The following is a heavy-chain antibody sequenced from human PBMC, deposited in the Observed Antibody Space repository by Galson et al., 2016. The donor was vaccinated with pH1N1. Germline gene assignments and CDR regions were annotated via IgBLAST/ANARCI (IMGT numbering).Heavy chain of an antibody. CDR2: ISWNSGSI. V-gene: IGHV3-9*01. J-gene: IGHJ4*02. CDR1: GFTFSSHS. D-gene: IGHD5-18*01. CDR3: AKVTGYLYGYVDY. Sequence: SLRLSCAASGFTFSSHSMNWVRQAPGKGLEWVSGISWNSGSIGYADSVKGRFTISRDNAKNSLYLQMNSLRAEDTALYYCAKVTGYLYGYVDYWGQGTLVTVSS.